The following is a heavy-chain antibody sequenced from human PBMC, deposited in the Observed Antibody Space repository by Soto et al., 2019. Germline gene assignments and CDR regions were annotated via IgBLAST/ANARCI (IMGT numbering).Heavy chain of an antibody. Sequence: QVQLVESGGGVVQPGRSLRLSCAASGFTFSSYGMHWVRQAPGKGLEWVAGIWYDGSNKYYADSVKGRFTISRDNSKNTLYLQMNSLRAEDTAVYYCARGLAGSGYYDYWGQGTLVTVSS. CDR1: GFTFSSYG. J-gene: IGHJ4*02. CDR3: ARGLAGSGYYDY. CDR2: IWYDGSNK. D-gene: IGHD3-22*01. V-gene: IGHV3-33*01.